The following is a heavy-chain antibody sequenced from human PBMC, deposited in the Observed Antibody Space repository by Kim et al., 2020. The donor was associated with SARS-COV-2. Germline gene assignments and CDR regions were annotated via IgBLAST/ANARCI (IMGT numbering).Heavy chain of an antibody. CDR3: ARQVVVAAHWFDP. V-gene: IGHV4-39*01. D-gene: IGHD2-15*01. CDR2: IYYSGST. CDR1: GGSISSSSYY. Sequence: SETLSLTCTVSGGSISSSSYYWGWIRQPPGKGLEWIGSIYYSGSTYYNPSLKSRVTISVDTSKNQFSLKLSSVTAADTAVYYCARQVVVAAHWFDPWGQGTLVTVSS. J-gene: IGHJ5*02.